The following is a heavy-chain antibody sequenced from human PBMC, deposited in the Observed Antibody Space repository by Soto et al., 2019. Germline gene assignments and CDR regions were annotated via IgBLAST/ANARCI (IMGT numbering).Heavy chain of an antibody. CDR1: GLNISSYG. Sequence: GLSMRHPCAAAGLNISSYGMSWVSKTQGKGLECVSAISGSGGSTYYADSVKGRFTISRDNAKNTLYLQMNSLRAEDTAVYYCAKNNLFGSGTKDYWGPGTLVTVSS. V-gene: IGHV3-23*01. J-gene: IGHJ4*02. CDR2: ISGSGGST. D-gene: IGHD3-10*01. CDR3: AKNNLFGSGTKDY.